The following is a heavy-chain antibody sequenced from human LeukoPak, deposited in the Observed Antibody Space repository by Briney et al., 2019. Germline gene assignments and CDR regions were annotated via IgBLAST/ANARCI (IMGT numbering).Heavy chain of an antibody. V-gene: IGHV3-21*01. CDR3: ARDMPRVAFLEWLSSGFDC. CDR1: AFTFSSYG. J-gene: IGHJ4*02. D-gene: IGHD3-3*02. Sequence: GASLTPSCPPSAFTFSSYGMNCVRQAPGNWLGWVSSISRSGRNIYYADSVKGRFTISRDNSNNSLYLQMSSLRAEDTAVYYCARDMPRVAFLEWLSSGFDCWGKGTLATVSS. CDR2: ISRSGRNI.